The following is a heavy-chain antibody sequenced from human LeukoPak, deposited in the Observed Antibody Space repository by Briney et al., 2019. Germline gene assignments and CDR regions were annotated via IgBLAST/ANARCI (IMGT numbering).Heavy chain of an antibody. J-gene: IGHJ4*02. D-gene: IGHD3/OR15-3a*01. V-gene: IGHV3-23*01. Sequence: GGSLRLSCAASGFTFRSYAMSWVRQAPGKGREWVSAISGIGGTTYYADSVKGRFTISRDNSKNTLYLQMNSLRAEDTAVYYCAKDPASVMIWPDWGQGTLVTVSS. CDR2: ISGIGGTT. CDR3: AKDPASVMIWPD. CDR1: GFTFRSYA.